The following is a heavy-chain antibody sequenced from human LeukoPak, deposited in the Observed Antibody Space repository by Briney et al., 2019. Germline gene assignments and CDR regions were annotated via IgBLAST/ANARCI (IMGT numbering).Heavy chain of an antibody. CDR1: GYALKMHG. CDR3: AREGSVAVPSVVAATYYYYGMDI. J-gene: IGHJ6*02. CDR2: IGGYNGDT. Sequence: ASVKVSCKASGYALKMHGTTWVRQAPGHGLEWVGWIGGYNGDTKYAQKFQGRVTLTTDTSTTTAYMELTSLKNDDSAVYYCAREGSVAVPSVVAATYYYYGMDIWGQGTTVTVS. V-gene: IGHV1-18*01. D-gene: IGHD2-2*01.